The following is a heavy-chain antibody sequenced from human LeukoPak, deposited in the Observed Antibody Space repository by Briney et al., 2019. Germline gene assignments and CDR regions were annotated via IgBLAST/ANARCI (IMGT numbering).Heavy chain of an antibody. D-gene: IGHD3-3*01. CDR2: ISAYNGNT. V-gene: IGHV1-18*01. CDR1: GYTFTSYG. J-gene: IGHJ4*02. Sequence: ASVKVSCEASGYTFTSYGISWVRQAPGQGLEWMGWISAYNGNTNYAQKLQGRVTMTTDTSTSTAYMELRSLRSDDTAVYYCARLNGFWSGYEGQGGLDYWGQGTLVTVSS. CDR3: ARLNGFWSGYEGQGGLDY.